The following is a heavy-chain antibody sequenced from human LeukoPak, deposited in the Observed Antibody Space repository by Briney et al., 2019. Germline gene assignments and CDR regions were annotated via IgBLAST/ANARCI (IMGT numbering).Heavy chain of an antibody. CDR1: GYTFTSYY. D-gene: IGHD3-9*01. Sequence: ASVKVSCKASGYTFTSYYMHWVRQAPGQGLEWMGIINPSGGSTSYAQKFQGRVTMTRDTSTSTVYMDLSSLRSEDTAVYYCARGYNDILTTYSDSLDYWGQGTLVTVSS. CDR3: ARGYNDILTTYSDSLDY. V-gene: IGHV1-46*01. CDR2: INPSGGST. J-gene: IGHJ4*02.